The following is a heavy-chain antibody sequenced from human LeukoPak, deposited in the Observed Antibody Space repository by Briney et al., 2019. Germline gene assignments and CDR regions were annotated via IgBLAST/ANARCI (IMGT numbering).Heavy chain of an antibody. V-gene: IGHV3-48*01. D-gene: IGHD1-1*01. CDR1: GFPFSSYS. CDR2: ISASGSNI. J-gene: IGHJ4*02. Sequence: TGGSLRLSCAAPGFPFSSYSMNWVRQAPGKGLEWVSYISASGSNIYYLDAVKGRFTVSRDNAMNSLFLQMNRPRAEDTAIYYCVRVKGTYFDFWGQGTLVTVSS. CDR3: VRVKGTYFDF.